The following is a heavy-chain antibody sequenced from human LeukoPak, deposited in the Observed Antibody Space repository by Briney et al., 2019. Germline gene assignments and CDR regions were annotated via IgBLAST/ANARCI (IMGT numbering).Heavy chain of an antibody. CDR1: GFTFTEYS. D-gene: IGHD3-10*01. Sequence: SGGSLRLSCAASGFTFTEYSIIWVRQAPGKGLEWVSFISDISDRSSTIHYADSVKGRFTISGDNAERSVYLQMNSLRADDTAVYYCARVRGPTLKTCYMDVWGTGTTVTVSS. CDR3: ARVRGPTLKTCYMDV. CDR2: ISDRSSTI. V-gene: IGHV3-48*04. J-gene: IGHJ6*03.